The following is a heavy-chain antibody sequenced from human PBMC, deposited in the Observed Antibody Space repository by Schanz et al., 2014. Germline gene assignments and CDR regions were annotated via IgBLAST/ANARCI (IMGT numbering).Heavy chain of an antibody. V-gene: IGHV3-23*04. D-gene: IGHD3-9*01. J-gene: IGHJ4*02. Sequence: EVQLVESGGGVVRPGGSLRLSCAASGITFSGYSMNWVRQAPGKGLEWVAGIGGSGDSTHYADSVKGRFIISRDNSKNTLYLQVNSLRAEDTAVYYCAKHVRSLTGNDYWGQGTLVTVSS. CDR2: IGGSGDST. CDR3: AKHVRSLTGNDY. CDR1: GITFSGYS.